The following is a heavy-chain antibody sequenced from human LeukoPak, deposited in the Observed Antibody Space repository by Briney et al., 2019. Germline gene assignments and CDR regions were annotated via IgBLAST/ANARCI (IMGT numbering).Heavy chain of an antibody. Sequence: PGGSLRLSCAASGFTFSDYWMGWVRQAPGKGLEWVANINQDGSEKYYVDSVKGRFTISRDNAKNSLYLQMNSLRAEDTAVYYCAAPGVPAATYYFDYWGQGTLVTVSS. V-gene: IGHV3-7*01. CDR3: AAPGVPAATYYFDY. CDR1: GFTFSDYW. J-gene: IGHJ4*02. CDR2: INQDGSEK. D-gene: IGHD2-2*01.